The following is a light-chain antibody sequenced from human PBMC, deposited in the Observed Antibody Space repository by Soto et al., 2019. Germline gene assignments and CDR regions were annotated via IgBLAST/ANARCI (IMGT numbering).Light chain of an antibody. Sequence: EIVLTQSLGTLSLSPGERATLSCRASQSVSSSYLAWYQQKPGQAPRVLIHGASSRATGIPDRFSGSGSGTDLTLTISRLEPEDFAVYFCQQYGNPPPNAFGQGTKVEIK. CDR1: QSVSSSY. J-gene: IGKJ2*01. V-gene: IGKV3-20*01. CDR2: GAS. CDR3: QQYGNPPPNA.